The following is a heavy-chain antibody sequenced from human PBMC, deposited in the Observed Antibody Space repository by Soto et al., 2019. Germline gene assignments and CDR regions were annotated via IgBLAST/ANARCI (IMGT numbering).Heavy chain of an antibody. CDR2: IRSKAYGETP. V-gene: IGHV3-49*04. J-gene: IGHJ4*02. D-gene: IGHD6-19*01. CDR3: TRSGIAVPNHYLDY. Sequence: GGSLRLSCIVSGFTFGDFAMNWVRQAPGKGLEWVGFIRSKAYGETPQYAASVEGRFIISRDDSKSIAYLQMNGLKTEDTGVYFSTRSGIAVPNHYLDYWGQGTLVTVSS. CDR1: GFTFGDFA.